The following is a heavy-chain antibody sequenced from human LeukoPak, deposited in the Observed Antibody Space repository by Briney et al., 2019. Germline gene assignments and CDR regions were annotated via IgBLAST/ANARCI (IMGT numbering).Heavy chain of an antibody. CDR3: ARGRYFDWLFAAEDAFDI. J-gene: IGHJ3*02. Sequence: ASVKVSCKASGYTFTGYYMHWVRQATGQGLEWMGWMNPNSGNTGYAQKFQGRVTMTRNTSISTAYMELSSLRSEDTAVYYCARGRYFDWLFAAEDAFDIWGQGTMVTVSS. V-gene: IGHV1-8*02. CDR2: MNPNSGNT. D-gene: IGHD3-9*01. CDR1: GYTFTGYY.